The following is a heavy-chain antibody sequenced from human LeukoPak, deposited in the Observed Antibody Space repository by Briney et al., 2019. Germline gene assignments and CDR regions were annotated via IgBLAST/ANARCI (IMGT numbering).Heavy chain of an antibody. D-gene: IGHD5-18*01. Sequence: ASVKVSCKASGYTFTSYYMHWVRQAPGQGLEWMGWMNPNSGNTGYAQKFQGRVTMTRNTSISTAYMELSSLRSEDTAVYYCARLEYSYGYKHRGQGTPVTVSS. CDR3: ARLEYSYGYKH. V-gene: IGHV1-8*02. J-gene: IGHJ1*01. CDR1: GYTFTSYY. CDR2: MNPNSGNT.